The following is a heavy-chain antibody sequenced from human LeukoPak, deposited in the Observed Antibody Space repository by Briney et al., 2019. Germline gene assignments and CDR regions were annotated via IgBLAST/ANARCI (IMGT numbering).Heavy chain of an antibody. J-gene: IGHJ4*02. V-gene: IGHV3-30*02. CDR3: AKLPYCSNSNCYAFFEDY. Sequence: GGSLRLSCAASGFTFSGDGMHWVRQAPGKALEWVAFIRYDGSNKFYADSVKGRFTISRDNSKSTLFLQMNSLRAEDTAVYYCAKLPYCSNSNCYAFFEDYWGQGTLVTVSS. CDR2: IRYDGSNK. D-gene: IGHD2-2*01. CDR1: GFTFSGDG.